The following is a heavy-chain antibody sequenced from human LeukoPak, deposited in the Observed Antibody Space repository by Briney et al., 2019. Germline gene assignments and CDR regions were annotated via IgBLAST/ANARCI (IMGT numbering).Heavy chain of an antibody. CDR3: ARAKFYGDDPFDY. Sequence: SESLSLTCTVSGVSISSYYWSWMRQPPGKGLEWIGYIYYSGSTNYNPSLKSRVTISVDTSKNQFSLKLSSVTAADTAVYYCARAKFYGDDPFDYWGQGTLVTVSS. J-gene: IGHJ4*02. D-gene: IGHD3-3*01. CDR2: IYYSGST. V-gene: IGHV4-59*08. CDR1: GVSISSYY.